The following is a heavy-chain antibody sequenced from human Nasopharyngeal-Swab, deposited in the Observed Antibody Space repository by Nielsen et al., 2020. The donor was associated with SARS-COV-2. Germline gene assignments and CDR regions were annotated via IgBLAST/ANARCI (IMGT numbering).Heavy chain of an antibody. CDR3: ARGGSDL. D-gene: IGHD3-16*01. CDR1: GFTFSSYS. CDR2: ISYDGSNK. V-gene: IGHV3-30*04. J-gene: IGHJ2*01. Sequence: GESLKLSCAASGFTFSSYSMHWVRQAPGKGLEWVAVISYDGSNKYYADSVKGRFTISRDNSKNTLYLQMNSLRAEDTAVYYCARGGSDLWGRGTLVTVYS.